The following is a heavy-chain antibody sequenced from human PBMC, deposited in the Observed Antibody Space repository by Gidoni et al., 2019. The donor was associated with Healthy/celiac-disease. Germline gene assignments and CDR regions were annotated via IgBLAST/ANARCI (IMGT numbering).Heavy chain of an antibody. Sequence: EVQLVESGGGLVQPGGSLRLSCAASGFTFSSYSMNWVRQAPGKGLEWVSDISSSSSTIYYADSVKGRFTISRDNAKNSLYLQMNSLRDEDTAVYYCARDDSSSWGIGNWFDPWGQGTLVTVSS. J-gene: IGHJ5*02. CDR3: ARDDSSSWGIGNWFDP. V-gene: IGHV3-48*02. CDR2: ISSSSSTI. CDR1: GFTFSSYS. D-gene: IGHD6-13*01.